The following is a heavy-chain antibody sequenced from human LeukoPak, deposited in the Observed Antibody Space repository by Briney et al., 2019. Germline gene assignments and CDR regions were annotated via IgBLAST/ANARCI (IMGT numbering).Heavy chain of an antibody. J-gene: IGHJ5*01. D-gene: IGHD5-18*01. CDR3: ATYKLDTAMVRGGWFDT. CDR2: IYTCGST. CDR1: GGSISSGSYY. Sequence: SETLSLTCTVAGGSISSGSYYWSWIRQPAGKGLEWIGRIYTCGSTNYNPSLKSRFTISVDTSTNQFSMKLSSVPAADTAVYYCATYKLDTAMVRGGWFDTWGHGTLVTVSS. V-gene: IGHV4-61*02.